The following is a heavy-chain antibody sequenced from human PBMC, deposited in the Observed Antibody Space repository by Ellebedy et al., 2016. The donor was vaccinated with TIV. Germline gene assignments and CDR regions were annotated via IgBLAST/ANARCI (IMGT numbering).Heavy chain of an antibody. V-gene: IGHV1-18*01. CDR2: VSAQNGNT. J-gene: IGHJ5*02. CDR1: GYTFINSG. D-gene: IGHD6-13*01. Sequence: AASVKVSCKASGYTFINSGFSWVRQAPGQGLEWMGWVSAQNGNTKYARKFQGRVTMTTDTSTTTAYMELRNLTSDDTAEYYCARDPSNILNSWDWLDPWGQGALVTVSS. CDR3: ARDPSNILNSWDWLDP.